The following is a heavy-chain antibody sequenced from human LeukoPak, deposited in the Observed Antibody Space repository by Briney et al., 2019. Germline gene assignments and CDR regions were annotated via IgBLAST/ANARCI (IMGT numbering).Heavy chain of an antibody. CDR2: ISGDGGST. CDR1: GFTFDDYA. Sequence: GGSLRLSCAASGFTFDDYAMHWVRQAPGKGLEWVSLISGDGGSTYYADSVKGRFTISRDNSKNSLYLQMNSLRTEDTALYYCAKDTCYYDSSGYEGLSFDYWGQGTLVTVSS. J-gene: IGHJ4*02. CDR3: AKDTCYYDSSGYEGLSFDY. V-gene: IGHV3-43*02. D-gene: IGHD3-22*01.